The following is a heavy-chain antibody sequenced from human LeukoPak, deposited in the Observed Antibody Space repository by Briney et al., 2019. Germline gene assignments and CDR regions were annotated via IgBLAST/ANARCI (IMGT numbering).Heavy chain of an antibody. Sequence: PGGSLRLSCAASGFTFSSYAMSWVRQAPGKGLEWVSAISGSGGSTYYADSVKGRFIISRDNSKNTLYLQMNSLRAEDTAVYYCGRYYYGSGSGLDVWGQGTTVTVSS. V-gene: IGHV3-23*01. CDR2: ISGSGGST. J-gene: IGHJ6*02. CDR1: GFTFSSYA. D-gene: IGHD3-10*01. CDR3: GRYYYGSGSGLDV.